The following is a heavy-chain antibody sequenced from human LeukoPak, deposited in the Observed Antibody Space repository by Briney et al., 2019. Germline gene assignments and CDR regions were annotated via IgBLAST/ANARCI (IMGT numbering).Heavy chain of an antibody. J-gene: IGHJ4*02. Sequence: ASVKVSCKASGYTFIAYYMHWVRQAPGQGLEWMAWINPHSGDANYAPKFQGRITLTRDTSVSIDYMELSSLTSDDTAVYYCARDGDGRINFDYWGQGTLVTVSS. CDR3: ARDGDGRINFDY. CDR1: GYTFIAYY. D-gene: IGHD5-24*01. CDR2: INPHSGDA. V-gene: IGHV1-2*02.